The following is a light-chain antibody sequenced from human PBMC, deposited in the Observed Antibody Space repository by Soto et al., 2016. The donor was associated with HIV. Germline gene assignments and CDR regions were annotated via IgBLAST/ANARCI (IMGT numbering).Light chain of an antibody. J-gene: IGLJ2*01. CDR3: ASRDSRSMHVI. CDR2: GEN. CDR1: SLRNYY. V-gene: IGLV3-19*01. Sequence: SSELTQDPAVSVALGQTVRITCQGDSLRNYYASWYHQKPGQAPVLVIYGENKRPSGIPDRFSGSRSGNTGSLTITGVQAEDEADYYCASRDSRSMHVIFGGGTKVTVL.